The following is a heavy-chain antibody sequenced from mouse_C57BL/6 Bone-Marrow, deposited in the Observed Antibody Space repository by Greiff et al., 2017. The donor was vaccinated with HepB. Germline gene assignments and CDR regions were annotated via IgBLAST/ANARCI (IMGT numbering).Heavy chain of an antibody. Sequence: VQVVESEGGLVQPGSSMKLSCTASGFTFSDYYMAWVRQVPEKGLEWVANINYDGSSTYYLDSLKSRFIISRDNAKNILYLQMSSLKSEDTATYYCARWLPLYAMDYWGQGTSVTVSS. CDR1: GFTFSDYY. J-gene: IGHJ4*01. CDR3: ARWLPLYAMDY. CDR2: INYDGSST. D-gene: IGHD2-2*01. V-gene: IGHV5-16*01.